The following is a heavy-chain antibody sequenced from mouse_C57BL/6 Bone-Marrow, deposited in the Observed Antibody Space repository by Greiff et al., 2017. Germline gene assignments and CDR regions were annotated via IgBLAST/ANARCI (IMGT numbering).Heavy chain of an antibody. CDR2: IYPRSGNT. Sequence: QVQLQQSGAELARPGASVKLSCKASGYTFTSYGISWVKQRTGQGLEWIGEIYPRSGNTYYNVKFKGKATLTADKSSSTAYMELRSLTSEDSAVYFCVNLLLRLEDWGTGTTVTVSS. CDR1: GYTFTSYG. CDR3: VNLLLRLED. V-gene: IGHV1-81*01. J-gene: IGHJ1*03. D-gene: IGHD1-1*01.